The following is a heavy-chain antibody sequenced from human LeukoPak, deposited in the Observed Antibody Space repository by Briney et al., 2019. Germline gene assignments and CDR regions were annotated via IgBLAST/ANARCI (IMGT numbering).Heavy chain of an antibody. D-gene: IGHD3-22*01. Sequence: ASVKVSCKASGYTFTGYYMHWVRQAPGQGLEWMGWISPHSGGTNYAQKLKGRVTMTTDTSTSTVYMELRSLRSDDTAVYYCARDGHRRYYYDSSGREDAFDIWGQGTMVTVSS. CDR2: ISPHSGGT. CDR3: ARDGHRRYYYDSSGREDAFDI. V-gene: IGHV1-2*02. CDR1: GYTFTGYY. J-gene: IGHJ3*02.